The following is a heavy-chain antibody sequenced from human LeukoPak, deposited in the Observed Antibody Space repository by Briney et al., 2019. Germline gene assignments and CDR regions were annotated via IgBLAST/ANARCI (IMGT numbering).Heavy chain of an antibody. V-gene: IGHV1-46*01. D-gene: IGHD5-18*01. J-gene: IGHJ6*02. CDR1: GYTFTSYY. CDR3: ARARTMVTGHYYYGMDV. Sequence: ASVKVSCKASGYTFTSYYMHWVRQAPGQGLEWMGIINPSGGSTSYAQKFQGRVTMTRDTSTSTVYMELSSLRSEDTAVYYRARARTMVTGHYYYGMDVWGQGTTVTVSS. CDR2: INPSGGST.